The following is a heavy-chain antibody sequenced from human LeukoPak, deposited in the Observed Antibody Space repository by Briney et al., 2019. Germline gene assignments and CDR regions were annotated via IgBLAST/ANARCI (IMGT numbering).Heavy chain of an antibody. V-gene: IGHV1-3*01. CDR1: GYTFTSYA. D-gene: IGHD3-10*01. J-gene: IGHJ6*04. CDR2: INAGNGNT. Sequence: EASVNVSCKASGYTFTSYAMHWVRQAPGQRLEWMGWINAGNGNTKYSQKFQGRVTITRDTSASTAYMELSSLRSEDTAVYYCARTTTMVRYRYYYYGMDVWGKGTTVTVSS. CDR3: ARTTTMVRYRYYYYGMDV.